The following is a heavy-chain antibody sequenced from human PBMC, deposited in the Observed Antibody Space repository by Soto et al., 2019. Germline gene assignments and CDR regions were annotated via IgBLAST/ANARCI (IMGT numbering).Heavy chain of an antibody. CDR1: GYSFTSYW. V-gene: IGHV5-10-1*01. CDR3: ARRKVDTAMVLNYYYGMDV. J-gene: IGHJ6*02. D-gene: IGHD5-18*01. CDR2: IDPSDSYT. Sequence: PGESLKISCKGSGYSFTSYWISWVRQMPGKGLEWMGRIDPSDSYTNYSPSFQGHVTISADKSISTAYLQWSSLKASDTAMYYCARRKVDTAMVLNYYYGMDVWGQGTTVTVSS.